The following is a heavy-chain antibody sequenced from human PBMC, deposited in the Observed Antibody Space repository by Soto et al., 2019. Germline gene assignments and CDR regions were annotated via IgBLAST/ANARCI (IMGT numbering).Heavy chain of an antibody. CDR1: GYSFRSLC. CDR3: ARRGGSVELYGIDV. Sequence: PVESLKISCKGSGYSFRSLCIGWVRQMPGKGLEWMGIVYPGTSQTTYSPSFQGQVTISADKSISTAYLQWSSLKASDTAMYYCARRGGSVELYGIDVWGQGTTVTVSS. D-gene: IGHD3-16*01. V-gene: IGHV5-51*01. CDR2: VYPGTSQT. J-gene: IGHJ6*02.